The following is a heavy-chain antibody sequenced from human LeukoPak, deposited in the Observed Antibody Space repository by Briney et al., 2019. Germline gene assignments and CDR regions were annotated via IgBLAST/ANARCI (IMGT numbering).Heavy chain of an antibody. CDR1: GFTFSSYA. V-gene: IGHV3-23*01. Sequence: GGSLRLSCAASGFTFSSYAMSWVRQAPGKGLEWVSGISDSGVGTHYADSVKGRFTISRDNSKNMLYLQMNSLRVEDTAVYYCAKDNHDDYIWGSYRSDYWGQGTLVTVSS. J-gene: IGHJ4*02. CDR2: ISDSGVGT. D-gene: IGHD3-16*02. CDR3: AKDNHDDYIWGSYRSDY.